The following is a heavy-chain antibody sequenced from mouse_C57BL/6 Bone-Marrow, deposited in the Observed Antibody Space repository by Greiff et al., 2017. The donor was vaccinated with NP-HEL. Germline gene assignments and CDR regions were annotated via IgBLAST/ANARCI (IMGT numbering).Heavy chain of an antibody. CDR2: IYPGSGST. V-gene: IGHV1-55*01. CDR3: ARESDFYYGNLDY. CDR1: GYTFTSYW. J-gene: IGHJ2*01. D-gene: IGHD2-1*01. Sequence: QVQLQQPGAELVKPGASVKMSCKASGYTFTSYWITWVKQRPGQGLEWIGDIYPGSGSTNYNEKFKSKATLTVDTSSSTAYMQRSSLTSADAAVYDGARESDFYYGNLDYWGQGTTLTVSA.